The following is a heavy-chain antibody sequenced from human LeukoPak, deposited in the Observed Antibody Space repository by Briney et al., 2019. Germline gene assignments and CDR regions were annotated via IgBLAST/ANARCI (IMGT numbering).Heavy chain of an antibody. D-gene: IGHD3-10*01. J-gene: IGHJ4*02. V-gene: IGHV3-21*01. CDR2: ISSSSGYI. CDR1: GFTFSSSS. Sequence: NPGGSLRLSCAASGFTFSSSSMNWVRQAPGKGLGWVSSISSSSGYIYYADSVKGRFTISRDNATNSLYLQMNSLRAEDTAVYYCATFPKVHRSGSFDYSGQGTLVTVSS. CDR3: ATFPKVHRSGSFDY.